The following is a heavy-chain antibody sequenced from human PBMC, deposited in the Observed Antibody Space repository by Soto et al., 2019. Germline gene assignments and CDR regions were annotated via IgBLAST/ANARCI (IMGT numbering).Heavy chain of an antibody. CDR3: VKDVSPGGADV. D-gene: IGHD3-10*01. CDR1: GFTSHDYA. V-gene: IGHV3-9*02. Sequence: EVQLVESGGGLVQPGRSLRLYCVASGFTSHDYAMHWVRQTPGKGLEWVSGIYWGSNKIDYADSVKGRFTISRDNAKNSLFLQMNSLSADDTAVYYCVKDVSPGGADVWGQGTTVTGSS. J-gene: IGHJ6*02. CDR2: IYWGSNKI.